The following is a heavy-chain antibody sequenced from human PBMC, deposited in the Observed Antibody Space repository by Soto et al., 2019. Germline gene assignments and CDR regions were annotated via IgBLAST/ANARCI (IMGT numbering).Heavy chain of an antibody. D-gene: IGHD3-22*01. V-gene: IGHV4-30-4*01. CDR1: GVSISSGDYY. CDR2: IYYSGST. Sequence: SETLSLTCTVSGVSISSGDYYWSWLRQPPGKGLEWIGYIYYSGSTYYNPSLKSRVTISVDTSKNQFSLKLSSVTAADTAVYYCARLVYDSSGYRPGWGQGTLVTVSS. J-gene: IGHJ4*02. CDR3: ARLVYDSSGYRPG.